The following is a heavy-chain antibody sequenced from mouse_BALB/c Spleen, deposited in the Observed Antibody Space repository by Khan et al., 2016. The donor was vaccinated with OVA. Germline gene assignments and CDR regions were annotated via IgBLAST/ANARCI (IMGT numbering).Heavy chain of an antibody. J-gene: IGHJ2*01. Sequence: EVQLQESGPELVKPGASVKIFCKTSGYTFTEYTIHWVKQSHGKSLEWIGVINPNNGGTGYNQKFKGKATLTVDKSSSTAYMELRSLTSEDSAVYYCARKSTFDYWGQGTTLTVSS. CDR2: INPNNGGT. V-gene: IGHV1-18*01. D-gene: IGHD2-1*01. CDR3: ARKSTFDY. CDR1: GYTFTEYT.